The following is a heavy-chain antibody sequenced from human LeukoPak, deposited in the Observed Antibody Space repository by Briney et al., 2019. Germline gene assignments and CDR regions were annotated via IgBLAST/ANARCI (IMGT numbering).Heavy chain of an antibody. D-gene: IGHD4-17*01. CDR2: INPSGGST. CDR1: GYTFTSYY. Sequence: ASVKVSCKASGYTFTSYYMHWVRQAPGQGLEWMGIINPSGGSTSYAQKFQGRVTMTRDTSTSTVYMELSSLRSEDTAVYYCARVGPTVTGAEYFQHWGPGTLVTVSS. CDR3: ARVGPTVTGAEYFQH. J-gene: IGHJ1*01. V-gene: IGHV1-46*01.